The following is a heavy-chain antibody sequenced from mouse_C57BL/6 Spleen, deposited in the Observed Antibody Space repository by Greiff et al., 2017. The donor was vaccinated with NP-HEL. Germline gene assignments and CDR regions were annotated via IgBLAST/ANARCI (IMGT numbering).Heavy chain of an antibody. V-gene: IGHV1-81*01. J-gene: IGHJ1*03. CDR3: ARDDYYGSSSWYFDV. Sequence: VQLVESGAELARPGASVKLSCKASGYTFTSYGISWVKQRTGQGLEWIGEIYPRSGNTYYNEKFKGKATLTADKSSSTAYMELRSLTSEDSAVYFCARDDYYGSSSWYFDVWGTGTTVTVSS. CDR2: IYPRSGNT. D-gene: IGHD1-1*01. CDR1: GYTFTSYG.